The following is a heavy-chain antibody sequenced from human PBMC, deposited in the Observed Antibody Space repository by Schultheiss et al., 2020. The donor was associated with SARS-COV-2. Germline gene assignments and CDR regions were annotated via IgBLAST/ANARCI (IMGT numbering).Heavy chain of an antibody. J-gene: IGHJ4*02. CDR1: GFPVSSDY. CDR2: LAAAGGNT. V-gene: IGHV3-53*01. CDR3: ARDTNGGFDY. Sequence: GGSLRLSCAVSGFPVSSDYMIWVRQTPGKGLEWVSSLAAAGGNTYYADSVKGRFTISRDNSKNTLYLQMNSLRAEDTAVYYCARDTNGGFDYWGQGTLVTVSS. D-gene: IGHD2-2*01.